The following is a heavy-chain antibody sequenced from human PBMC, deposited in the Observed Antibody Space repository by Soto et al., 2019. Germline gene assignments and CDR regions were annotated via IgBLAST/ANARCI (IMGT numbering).Heavy chain of an antibody. D-gene: IGHD3-22*01. CDR2: ISYDGNNQ. CDR3: ARDRVYYYDSSGYYNFEY. J-gene: IGHJ4*02. V-gene: IGHV3-30*09. CDR1: GFTFNNYA. Sequence: QVQLVESGGGVVQPGRSLRLSCAASGFTFNNYAMHWVRQAPGKGLEWVAVISYDGNNQYYADSVKGRFAISRDNSKNTLYLQMNSLRDEDSAVYYCARDRVYYYDSSGYYNFEYWGQGRLVTVSS.